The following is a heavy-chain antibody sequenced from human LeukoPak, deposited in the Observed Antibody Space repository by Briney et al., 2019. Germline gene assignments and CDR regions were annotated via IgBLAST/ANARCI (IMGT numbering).Heavy chain of an antibody. V-gene: IGHV3-48*03. CDR3: ARFDVFGYYFDF. J-gene: IGHJ4*02. D-gene: IGHD3-3*01. Sequence: QPGGSLRLSCAASGFTFSSCEMNWVRQAPGKGLEWVSHIGGSGRTIYYADSVKGRFTISRDNAKQSLYLQLNSLRAEDTAVYYCARFDVFGYYFDFWGQGTLVTVSS. CDR2: IGGSGRTI. CDR1: GFTFSSCE.